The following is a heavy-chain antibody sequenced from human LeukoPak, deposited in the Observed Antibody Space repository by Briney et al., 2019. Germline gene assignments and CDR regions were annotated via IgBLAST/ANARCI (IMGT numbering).Heavy chain of an antibody. CDR1: GCGFTSYW. D-gene: IGHD2-2*01. Sequence: GESLKISCKGSGCGFTSYWISWVRRMPGKGGGWMGRIDPSDSYTNYSPSFQGHATISADKSISTAYLQWSSLKASDTAMYYCARHQVPAAIMYYGMDVWGKGTTVTVSS. CDR2: IDPSDSYT. CDR3: ARHQVPAAIMYYGMDV. J-gene: IGHJ6*04. V-gene: IGHV5-10-1*01.